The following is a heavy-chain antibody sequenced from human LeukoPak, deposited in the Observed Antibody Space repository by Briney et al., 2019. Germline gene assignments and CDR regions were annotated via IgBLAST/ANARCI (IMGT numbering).Heavy chain of an antibody. V-gene: IGHV3-48*04. J-gene: IGHJ4*02. CDR1: GFVFSRDN. CDR2: IRDAI. D-gene: IGHD3-16*01. Sequence: GGSLRLSCIASGFVFSRDNMNWVRGAPGKGLEWVAHIRDAIYSADSVQGRFTISRDNAKNSLYPQISNLRAEDTAMYYCVSEVGRPKTFYFDSWGRGTPVTVSS. CDR3: VSEVGRPKTFYFDS.